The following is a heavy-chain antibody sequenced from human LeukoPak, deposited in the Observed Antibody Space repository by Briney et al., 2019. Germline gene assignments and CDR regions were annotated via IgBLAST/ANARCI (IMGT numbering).Heavy chain of an antibody. CDR1: GLIFNSYG. CDR2: ISYDGSNK. D-gene: IGHD5-12*01. Sequence: GGSLRLSCAASGLIFNSYGMHWVRQAPGKGLEWVAVISYDGSNKYYAGSVKGRFTISRDNSKNTLYLQMNSLRAEDTAVYYCAKDGYSGYDVFDYWGQGTLVTVSS. CDR3: AKDGYSGYDVFDY. J-gene: IGHJ4*02. V-gene: IGHV3-30*18.